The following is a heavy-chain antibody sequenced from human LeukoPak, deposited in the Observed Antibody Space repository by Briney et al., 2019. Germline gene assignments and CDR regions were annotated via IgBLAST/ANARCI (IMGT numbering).Heavy chain of an antibody. CDR1: GAAISSDY. D-gene: IGHD3-16*01. V-gene: IGHV4-4*07. CDR3: ARVGDFDTYYYYFMDV. J-gene: IGHJ6*03. Sequence: SETLSLTCAVSGAAISSDYWSWLRQPAGKGLEWIGRIYFCGSTNYNPSLKSRVTMSVDTSKNQFSLKLSSVTAADTAIYYCARVGDFDTYYYYFMDVWGKGITVTVSS. CDR2: IYFCGST.